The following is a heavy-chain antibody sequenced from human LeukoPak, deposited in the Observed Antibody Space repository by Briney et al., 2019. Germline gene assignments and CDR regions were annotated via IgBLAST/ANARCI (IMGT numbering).Heavy chain of an antibody. CDR1: GGSISSYY. Sequence: SETLSLTCTVSGGSISSYYWSWIRQPPGKGLGWIGYIYYSGSTNYNPSLKSRVTISVDTSKNQFSLKLSSVTAADTAVYYCAGGGGDIVLVYWGQGTLVTVSS. D-gene: IGHD2-8*02. CDR2: IYYSGST. J-gene: IGHJ4*02. CDR3: AGGGGDIVLVY. V-gene: IGHV4-59*01.